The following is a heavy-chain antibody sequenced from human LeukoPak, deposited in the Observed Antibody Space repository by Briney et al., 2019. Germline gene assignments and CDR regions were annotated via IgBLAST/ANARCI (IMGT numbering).Heavy chain of an antibody. Sequence: GGSLRLSCAAPGFTFSSYAMSWVRQAPGKGLEWVSAISGSGGSTYYADSVKGRFTISRDNSKNTLYLQMNSLRAEDTAVYYCAKCITIFGVVDFSFDYWGQGTLVTVSS. V-gene: IGHV3-23*01. CDR3: AKCITIFGVVDFSFDY. D-gene: IGHD3-3*01. CDR1: GFTFSSYA. CDR2: ISGSGGST. J-gene: IGHJ4*02.